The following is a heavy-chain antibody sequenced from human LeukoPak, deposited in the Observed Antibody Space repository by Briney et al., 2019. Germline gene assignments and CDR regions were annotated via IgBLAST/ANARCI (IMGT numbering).Heavy chain of an antibody. D-gene: IGHD5-18*01. CDR2: IWYDGSNK. CDR3: ARAKYSYGLYYFDY. V-gene: IGHV3-33*01. CDR1: GFTFSSYG. J-gene: IGHJ4*02. Sequence: PGRSLRLSCAAPGFTFSSYGMHWVRQAPGKGLEWVAVIWYDGSNKYYADSVKGRFTISRDNSKNTLYLQMNSLRAEDTAVYYCARAKYSYGLYYFDYWGQGTLVTVSS.